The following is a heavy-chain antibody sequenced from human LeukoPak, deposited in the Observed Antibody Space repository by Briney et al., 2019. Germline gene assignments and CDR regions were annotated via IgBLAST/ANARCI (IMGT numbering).Heavy chain of an antibody. CDR1: GYTFTSYY. Sequence: ASVKVSCKASGYTFTSYYIYWVRQAPGQGLEWMGIINPSGGSTSYAQKFQGRVAMTRDTSTSTVYMELSSLRSEDTAMYYCARTKQWLDYWGQGTLVTVSS. V-gene: IGHV1-46*01. CDR3: ARTKQWLDY. J-gene: IGHJ4*02. CDR2: INPSGGST. D-gene: IGHD6-19*01.